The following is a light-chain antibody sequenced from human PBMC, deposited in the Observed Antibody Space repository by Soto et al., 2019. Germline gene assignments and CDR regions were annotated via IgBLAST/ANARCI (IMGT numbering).Light chain of an antibody. CDR3: SSYATSSVV. J-gene: IGLJ2*01. CDR1: SDDVGGYNH. CDR2: DVS. V-gene: IGLV2-14*01. Sequence: QSALTQPASVSGSPGQSITISCTGTSDDVGGYNHVSWYQQNTGKAPKVIIYDVSNRPSGVSKRFSGSKSGNTAFLTISGLQTEDEADYYCSSYATSSVVFGAGTKLTVL.